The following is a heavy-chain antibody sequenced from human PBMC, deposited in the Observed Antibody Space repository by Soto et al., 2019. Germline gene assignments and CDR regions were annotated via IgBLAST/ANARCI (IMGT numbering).Heavy chain of an antibody. CDR2: ISSSGCST. CDR3: AKSSLGPLDY. CDR1: GFTFSSYY. V-gene: IGHV3-23*01. J-gene: IGHJ4*02. D-gene: IGHD7-27*01. Sequence: GGSLRLSCAASGFTFSSYYMSWVRQAPGKGLEWVSAISSSGCSTYSADSVKGRFTISRDNSKNTQYLQMNSLRAEENAVYYCAKSSLGPLDYWGQGTLVTVSS.